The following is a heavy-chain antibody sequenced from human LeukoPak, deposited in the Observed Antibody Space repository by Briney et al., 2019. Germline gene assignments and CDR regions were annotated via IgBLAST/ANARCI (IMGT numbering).Heavy chain of an antibody. V-gene: IGHV4-39*07. CDR1: GDSITSSSYY. CDR2: IHHTGST. J-gene: IGHJ3*02. CDR3: ARAQNSGYAWAAFDI. Sequence: SETLSLTCSVFGDSITSSSYYWAWIRQSPEKGLEWIGEIHHTGSTKYNPSLTSRVTMSVDTSKNQFSLNLSSVTAADTAVYYCARAQNSGYAWAAFDIWGQGTMVTVSS. D-gene: IGHD5-12*01.